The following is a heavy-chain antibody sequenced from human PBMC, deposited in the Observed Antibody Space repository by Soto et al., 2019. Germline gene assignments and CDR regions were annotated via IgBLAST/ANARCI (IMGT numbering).Heavy chain of an antibody. J-gene: IGHJ4*02. CDR3: ARGTSVVVKPDMYITTPWLEQ. V-gene: IGHV4-30-4*02. Sequence: PSDTLSLTCTVSVVSIISGDYYLSCIRQPPWNCLDLIVYIYYSGSTYYNPSLKSRVTISVDTSKNQFSLKLSSVTAADTAVYYCARGTSVVVKPDMYITTPWLEQWGQGTMVNVSS. CDR1: VVSIISGDYY. CDR2: IYYSGST. D-gene: IGHD2-21*01.